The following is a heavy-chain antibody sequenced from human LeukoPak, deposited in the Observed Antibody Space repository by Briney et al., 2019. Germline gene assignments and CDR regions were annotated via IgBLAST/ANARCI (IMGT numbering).Heavy chain of an antibody. CDR3: ARGIVGAQAPIFDY. J-gene: IGHJ4*02. CDR2: ISAYNGNT. CDR1: GYTFTSYG. D-gene: IGHD1-26*01. Sequence: GASVKVSCKASGYTFTSYGISWVRQAPGQGLEWMGWISAYNGNTNHAQRLQGRVTMTTDTSTSTAYMELRSLRSDDTAVYYCARGIVGAQAPIFDYWGQGTLVTVSS. V-gene: IGHV1-18*01.